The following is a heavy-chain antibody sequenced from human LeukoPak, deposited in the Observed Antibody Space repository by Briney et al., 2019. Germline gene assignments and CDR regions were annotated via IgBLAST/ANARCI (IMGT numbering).Heavy chain of an antibody. Sequence: PGGSLRLSCAASGFTFSYYGMHWVRQAPGKGLEWVAVIWYDGSNKYYADSVKGRFTISRDNSKNTLYLQMNSLRAEDTAAYYCAKGGYCSSSSCYYGWFEPWGQGTLVTVSS. D-gene: IGHD2-2*01. V-gene: IGHV3-33*06. J-gene: IGHJ5*02. CDR3: AKGGYCSSSSCYYGWFEP. CDR2: IWYDGSNK. CDR1: GFTFSYYG.